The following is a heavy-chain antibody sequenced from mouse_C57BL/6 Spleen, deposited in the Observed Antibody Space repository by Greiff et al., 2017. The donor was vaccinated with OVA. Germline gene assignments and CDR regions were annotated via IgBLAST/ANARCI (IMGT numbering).Heavy chain of an antibody. Sequence: QVQLQQPGAELVMPGASVKLSCKPSGYTFTSCWMHWVKQRPGQGLEWIGELDPSDSYTNYNQQFKGKSTLTVDKSSSTAYMQLSSLTSEDSAVYYCARGSNYDAMDYWGQGTSVTVSS. CDR1: GYTFTSCW. CDR3: ARGSNYDAMDY. J-gene: IGHJ4*01. D-gene: IGHD1-1*01. CDR2: LDPSDSYT. V-gene: IGHV1-69*01.